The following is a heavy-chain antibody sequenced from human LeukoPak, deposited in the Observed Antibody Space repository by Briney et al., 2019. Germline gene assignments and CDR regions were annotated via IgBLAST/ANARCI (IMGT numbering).Heavy chain of an antibody. J-gene: IGHJ4*02. V-gene: IGHV3-23*01. CDR3: AKTTAGYSSGRYPGWPIDY. Sequence: PGGSLRLSCAASGFTFRSYAIYWVRQAPGKGLEWVSGISGSGGDTYFADSVKGRFTISRDNSKNTGFMQMDSLRAEDTAVYYGAKTTAGYSSGRYPGWPIDYWGQGTLVTVSS. CDR2: ISGSGGDT. D-gene: IGHD6-19*01. CDR1: GFTFRSYA.